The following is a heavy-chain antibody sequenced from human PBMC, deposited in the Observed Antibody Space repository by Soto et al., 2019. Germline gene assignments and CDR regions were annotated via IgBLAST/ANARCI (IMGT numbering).Heavy chain of an antibody. CDR3: AADYIAARPWGYYYYGMDV. D-gene: IGHD6-6*01. CDR2: IVVGSGNT. Sequence: SAKVSCKASGFTFTSSAVQWVRQARGQRLEWIGWIVVGSGNTNYAQKFQERVTITRDMSTSTAYMELSSLRSEDTAVYYCAADYIAARPWGYYYYGMDVWGQGTTVTVSS. CDR1: GFTFTSSA. J-gene: IGHJ6*02. V-gene: IGHV1-58*01.